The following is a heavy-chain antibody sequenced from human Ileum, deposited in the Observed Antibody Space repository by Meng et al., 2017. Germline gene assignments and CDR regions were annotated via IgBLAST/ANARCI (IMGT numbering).Heavy chain of an antibody. V-gene: IGHV4-39*02. CDR3: ARDRDSSGYYPY. CDR1: SGSFTNNNYY. J-gene: IGHJ4*02. CDR2: IYYGGST. D-gene: IGHD3-22*01. Sequence: QLRLQESGPGLVKPSETLSLTCSVSSGSFTNNNYYWVWIRRPPGKGLEWIGSIYYGGSTYYNPSLKSRVTISVDTSKNQFSLKLSSVTAADTAVYYCARDRDSSGYYPYWGQGTLVTVSS.